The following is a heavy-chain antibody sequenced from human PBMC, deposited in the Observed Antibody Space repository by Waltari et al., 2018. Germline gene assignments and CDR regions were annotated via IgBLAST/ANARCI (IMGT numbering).Heavy chain of an antibody. J-gene: IGHJ5*02. D-gene: IGHD6-19*01. Sequence: QVQLVQSGAELKKPGYSVKVSCQASDATFSRYAISWWRPHPGQGLEWRGGIIPIFGTANHAQTFQVRVTITTDESTSTAYMELSSLRSEDTAVYYCARDVMSGWYGGNWFDPWGQGTLVTVSS. V-gene: IGHV1-69*05. CDR2: IIPIFGTA. CDR3: ARDVMSGWYGGNWFDP. CDR1: DATFSRYA.